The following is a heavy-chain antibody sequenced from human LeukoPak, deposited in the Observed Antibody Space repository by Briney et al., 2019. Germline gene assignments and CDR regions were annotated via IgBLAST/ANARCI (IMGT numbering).Heavy chain of an antibody. CDR1: GFTFSDYY. CDR2: ISSSGSTI. J-gene: IGHJ4*02. Sequence: GGSLRLSCAASGFTFSDYYMSWIRQAPGKGLEWVSYISSSGSTIYYADSVKGRFTISRDNSKNTLYLQMNSLRAEDTAVYYCAKDLRLDYFDYWGQGTLVTVSS. CDR3: AKDLRLDYFDY. D-gene: IGHD3/OR15-3a*01. V-gene: IGHV3-11*01.